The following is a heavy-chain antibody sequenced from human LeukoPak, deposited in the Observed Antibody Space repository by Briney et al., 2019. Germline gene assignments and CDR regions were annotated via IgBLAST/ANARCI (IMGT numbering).Heavy chain of an antibody. V-gene: IGHV1-24*01. CDR3: ATIGYCSSTSCYTRFVNY. Sequence: ASVKVSCKVSGYTLTELSMHWVRQAPGKGLEWMGGFDPEDGETIYAQKFQGRVTMTEDTSTDTAYMELSSLRSEDTAVYYCATIGYCSSTSCYTRFVNYWGQGTLVTVSS. J-gene: IGHJ4*02. CDR2: FDPEDGET. D-gene: IGHD2-2*02. CDR1: GYTLTELS.